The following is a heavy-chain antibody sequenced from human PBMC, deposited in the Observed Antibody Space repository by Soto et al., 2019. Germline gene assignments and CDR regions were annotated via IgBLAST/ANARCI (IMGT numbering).Heavy chain of an antibody. CDR2: INHSGST. CDR1: GGSFSGYY. Sequence: QVQLQQWGAGLLKPSETLSLTCAVYGGSFSGYYWSWIRQPPGKGLEWIGEINHSGSTNYNPSLKSRVTISVDTSKNQFSLKLSSVTAADTAAYYCARGRANYGSGSYYTLYNWFDPWGQGTLVTVSS. J-gene: IGHJ5*02. V-gene: IGHV4-34*01. D-gene: IGHD3-10*01. CDR3: ARGRANYGSGSYYTLYNWFDP.